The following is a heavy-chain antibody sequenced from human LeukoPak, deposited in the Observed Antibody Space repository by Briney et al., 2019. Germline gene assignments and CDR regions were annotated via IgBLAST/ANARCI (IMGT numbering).Heavy chain of an antibody. CDR1: GGTFSSYA. J-gene: IGHJ4*02. CDR3: ARRYYYGSGTLERGVFDY. D-gene: IGHD3-10*01. V-gene: IGHV1-69*13. Sequence: SVKVSCKASGGTFSSYAISWVRQAPRQGLEWMGGIIPIFGTANYAQKFQGRVTITADESTSTAYMELSSLRSEDTAVYYCARRYYYGSGTLERGVFDYWGQGTLVTVSS. CDR2: IIPIFGTA.